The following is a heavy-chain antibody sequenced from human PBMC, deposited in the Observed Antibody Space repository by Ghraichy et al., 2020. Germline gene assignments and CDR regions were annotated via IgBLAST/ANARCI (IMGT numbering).Heavy chain of an antibody. D-gene: IGHD6-19*01. CDR1: GYTFTGYY. CDR2: INPNSGGT. V-gene: IGHV1-2*02. J-gene: IGHJ3*02. Sequence: ASVKVSCKASGYTFTGYYMHWVRQAPGQGLEWMGWINPNSGGTNYAQKFQGRVTMTRDTSISTAYMELSRLRSDDTAVYYCARDTYSSGWYSAFDIWGQGTMVTVSS. CDR3: ARDTYSSGWYSAFDI.